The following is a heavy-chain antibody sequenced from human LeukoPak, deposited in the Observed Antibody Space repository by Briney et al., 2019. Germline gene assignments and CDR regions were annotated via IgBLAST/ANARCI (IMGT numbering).Heavy chain of an antibody. CDR3: ARPSFTQGSYFDY. J-gene: IGHJ4*02. CDR1: GFTFSSYW. V-gene: IGHV3-7*01. Sequence: PGGSLRLSCAASGFTFSSYWMSWVRQAPEKGLEWVANIKQDGSEKYYVDSVKGRFTISRDNAKNSLYLQMNSLRAEDTAVYYCARPSFTQGSYFDYWGQGTLVTVSS. D-gene: IGHD2-15*01. CDR2: IKQDGSEK.